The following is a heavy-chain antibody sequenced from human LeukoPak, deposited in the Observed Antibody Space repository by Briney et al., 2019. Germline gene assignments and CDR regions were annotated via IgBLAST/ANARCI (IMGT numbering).Heavy chain of an antibody. J-gene: IGHJ4*02. V-gene: IGHV3-48*04. Sequence: GGSLRLSCAASGFTFSSYSMNWVRQAPGKGLEWVSYISSSSSTIYYAESVKGRFTISRDNAKNSLYLQMNSLRAGDTGVYYCAKDDYYDTSGYRDWGQGTLVTVSS. D-gene: IGHD3-22*01. CDR1: GFTFSSYS. CDR2: ISSSSSTI. CDR3: AKDDYYDTSGYRD.